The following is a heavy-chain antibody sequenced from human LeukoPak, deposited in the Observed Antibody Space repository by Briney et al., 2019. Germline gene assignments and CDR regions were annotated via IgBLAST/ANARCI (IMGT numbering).Heavy chain of an antibody. D-gene: IGHD1-20*01. J-gene: IGHJ4*02. CDR3: ARGFGITGTG. V-gene: IGHV4-59*12. CDR1: GGPINSYY. CDR2: NYYSGSN. Sequence: SETLSLTCTVSGGPINSYYWSWLRQPPGKALEGIGYNYYSGSNNYNPFLKSRVTIPENTSKNHFSLKLSSVTAADTAVYYCARGFGITGTGWGQGTLVTVSS.